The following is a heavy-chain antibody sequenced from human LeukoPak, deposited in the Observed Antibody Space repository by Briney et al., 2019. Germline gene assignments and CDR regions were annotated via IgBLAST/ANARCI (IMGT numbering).Heavy chain of an antibody. Sequence: GGSLRLSCAGSGFTFSSYAMSWVRQAPGKGLEWVSAISGSGGSTYYADSVKGRFTISRDNSKNTLYLQMNSLRAEDTAVYYCARDKYSSSWGIKIYYYYMDVWGKGTTVTVSS. CDR3: ARDKYSSSWGIKIYYYYMDV. D-gene: IGHD6-13*01. V-gene: IGHV3-23*01. CDR2: ISGSGGST. J-gene: IGHJ6*03. CDR1: GFTFSSYA.